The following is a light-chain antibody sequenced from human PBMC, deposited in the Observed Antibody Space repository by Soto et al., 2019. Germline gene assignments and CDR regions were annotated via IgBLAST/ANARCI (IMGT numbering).Light chain of an antibody. CDR2: AAS. J-gene: IGKJ4*01. CDR1: QSIDNY. Sequence: DIQMTQSPSSLSAAVGDRVTITCRASQSIDNYLSWYQQIPGKAPKLLIYAASNLQRGVPSRFSGSGSGTEFTLTISNLQPDDFAVYYCQQRNILPLTFGGGTKVEIK. CDR3: QQRNILPLT. V-gene: IGKV1-39*01.